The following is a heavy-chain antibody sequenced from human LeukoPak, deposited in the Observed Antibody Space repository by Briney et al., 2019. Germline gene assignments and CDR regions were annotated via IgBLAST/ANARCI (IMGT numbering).Heavy chain of an antibody. CDR3: ARLDVRYYFDY. D-gene: IGHD3-10*02. J-gene: IGHJ4*02. CDR2: IYYSGST. V-gene: IGHV4-61*05. CDR1: GGSISSSSYY. Sequence: SETLSLTCTVSGGSISSSSYYWGWIRQPPGKGLEWIGYIYYSGSTNYNPSLKSRVTISVDTSKNQFSLKLSSVTAADTAVYYCARLDVRYYFDYWGQGTLVTVSS.